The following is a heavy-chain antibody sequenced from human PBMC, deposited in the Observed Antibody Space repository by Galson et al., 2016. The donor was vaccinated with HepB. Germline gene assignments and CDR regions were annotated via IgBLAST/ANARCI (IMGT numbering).Heavy chain of an antibody. CDR3: ARAGGPSALWSWLDA. V-gene: IGHV3-23*01. Sequence: SLRLSCAVSGFTFKAYYMTWVRQAPGKGLEWVSDISDSGAGTFYADSVKGRFTISRDNSKNTVYLQMNSLRAEDTAVYYCARAGGPSALWSWLDAWGQGTLLTVSS. CDR2: ISDSGAGT. J-gene: IGHJ5*02. CDR1: GFTFKAYY. D-gene: IGHD3-16*01.